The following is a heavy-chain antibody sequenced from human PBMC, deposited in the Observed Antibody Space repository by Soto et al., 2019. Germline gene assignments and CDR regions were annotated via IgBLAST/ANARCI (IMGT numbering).Heavy chain of an antibody. CDR3: ARSIIGYCSGGSCYAYFDI. CDR2: ISAYNGNT. CDR1: GYTFTSYG. J-gene: IGHJ3*02. Sequence: QVQLVQSGAEVKKPGASVKVSCKASGYTFTSYGISWVRQAPGQGLEWMGWISAYNGNTNYAQKLQGRVTMTTDTSTSTAYMELGSLRSDDTAVYYCARSIIGYCSGGSCYAYFDIWGQGTMVTVSS. D-gene: IGHD2-15*01. V-gene: IGHV1-18*01.